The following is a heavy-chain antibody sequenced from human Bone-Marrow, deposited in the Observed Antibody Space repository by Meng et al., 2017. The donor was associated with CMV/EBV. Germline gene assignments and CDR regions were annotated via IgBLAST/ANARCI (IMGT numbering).Heavy chain of an antibody. CDR1: GFTFSSYG. Sequence: GESLKISCAASGFTFSSYGISWVRQAPGQGLEWMGWISAYNGNTNYAQKLQGRVTMTTDTSTSTAYMELRSLRSDDTAVYYCARYLLPAAIPVEGNWFDPWGQGTLVTVSS. CDR2: ISAYNGNT. V-gene: IGHV1-18*01. CDR3: ARYLLPAAIPVEGNWFDP. J-gene: IGHJ5*02. D-gene: IGHD2-2*02.